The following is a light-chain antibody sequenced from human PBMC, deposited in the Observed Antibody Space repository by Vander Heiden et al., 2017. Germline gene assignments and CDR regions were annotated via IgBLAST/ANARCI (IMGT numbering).Light chain of an antibody. Sequence: AIRMTQSPSSFSASTGDRVTITCRASQGISSYLAWYQQKPGKAPKLLIYAASTLQSGVPSRFSGSGSGTDFTLTISCLQSQDFATYYFQQDYSYPQTFGQGTKVEIK. CDR2: AAS. CDR3: QQDYSYPQT. J-gene: IGKJ1*01. V-gene: IGKV1-8*01. CDR1: QGISSY.